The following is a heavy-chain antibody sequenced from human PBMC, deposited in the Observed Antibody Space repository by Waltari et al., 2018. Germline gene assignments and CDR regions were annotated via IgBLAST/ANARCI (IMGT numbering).Heavy chain of an antibody. D-gene: IGHD3-22*01. CDR3: AKDYYDSSGCPDY. V-gene: IGHV3-23*01. Sequence: EVQLLESGGGLVQPGGSLRLSCAASGFTFSSYAMSWVRQAPGKGLDGVSAISGSGGSTYYADSVKGRFTSSRDNSKNTLYLQMNSLRAEDTAVYYCAKDYYDSSGCPDYWGQGTLVTVSS. CDR1: GFTFSSYA. CDR2: ISGSGGST. J-gene: IGHJ4*02.